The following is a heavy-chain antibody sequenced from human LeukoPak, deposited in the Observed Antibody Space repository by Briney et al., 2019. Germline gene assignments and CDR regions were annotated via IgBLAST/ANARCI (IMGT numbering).Heavy chain of an antibody. V-gene: IGHV3-33*01. CDR2: VWHDGSNR. D-gene: IGHD3-10*01. CDR1: GFTFSSYA. J-gene: IGHJ4*02. CDR3: ARELFGSGSCPDY. Sequence: PGGSLRLSCTAPGFTFSSYAIPWIRQAPGKGLERVALVWHDGSNRYYADSVKGRFTISRDNSKNTVYLQMNSLRAEDTAVHYCARELFGSGSCPDYWGQGTLVTVSS.